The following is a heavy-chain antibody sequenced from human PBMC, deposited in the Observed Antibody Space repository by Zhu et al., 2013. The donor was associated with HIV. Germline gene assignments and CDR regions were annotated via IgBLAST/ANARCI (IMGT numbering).Heavy chain of an antibody. J-gene: IGHJ2*01. CDR1: GYTFTSYG. V-gene: IGHV1-69*01. CDR3: ARDGVPYYYDSSGYYSGWYFDL. D-gene: IGHD3-22*01. Sequence: VQLVQSGAEVKKPGASVKVSCKASGYTFTSYGISWVRQAPGQGLEWMGWIIPIFGTANYAQKFQGRATITADESTSTAYMELSSLRSEDTAVYYCARDGVPYYYDSSGYYSGWYFDLWGRGTLVTVSS. CDR2: IIPIFGTA.